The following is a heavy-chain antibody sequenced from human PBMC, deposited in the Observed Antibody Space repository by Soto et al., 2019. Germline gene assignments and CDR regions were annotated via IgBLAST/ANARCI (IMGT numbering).Heavy chain of an antibody. J-gene: IGHJ4*02. CDR3: TIHPDTSYCSSTSCRYYFDY. CDR2: IKSKTDGGTT. CDR1: GFTFSNAW. V-gene: IGHV3-15*07. Sequence: GGSLRLSCAASGFTFSNAWMNWVRQAPGKGLEWVGRIKSKTDGGTTDYAAPVKGRFTISRDDSKNTLYLQMNSLKTEDTAVYYCTIHPDTSYCSSTSCRYYFDYWGQGTLVTVSS. D-gene: IGHD2-2*01.